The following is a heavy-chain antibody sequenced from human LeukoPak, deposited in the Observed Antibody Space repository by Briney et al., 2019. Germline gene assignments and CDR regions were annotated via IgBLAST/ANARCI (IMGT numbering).Heavy chain of an antibody. J-gene: IGHJ4*02. Sequence: ASVKVSCKASGYTFTGYYMHWVRQAPGQGLEWMGWINPNSGGTNYAQKFQGRVTMTRGTSISTAYMELSRLRSDDTAVYYCARTRIHYGGYFDYWGQGTLVTVSS. CDR1: GYTFTGYY. V-gene: IGHV1-2*02. CDR2: INPNSGGT. CDR3: ARTRIHYGGYFDY. D-gene: IGHD4-23*01.